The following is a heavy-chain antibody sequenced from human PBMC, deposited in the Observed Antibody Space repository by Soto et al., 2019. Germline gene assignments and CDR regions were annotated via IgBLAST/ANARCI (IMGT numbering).Heavy chain of an antibody. D-gene: IGHD3-10*01. CDR2: LSSVDGKS. Sequence: QVQLVQSGAEVRKPGASVRVSCKTSGYTFTSYTMHWLRQVPGQSLEVMGWLSSVDGKSQYSPQFQGRVYITRDTSVDTGYMELRSLRSEDTAVYYCAVMAGSLPAWGQGTLITVSS. CDR3: AVMAGSLPA. CDR1: GYTFTSYT. J-gene: IGHJ5*02. V-gene: IGHV1-3*01.